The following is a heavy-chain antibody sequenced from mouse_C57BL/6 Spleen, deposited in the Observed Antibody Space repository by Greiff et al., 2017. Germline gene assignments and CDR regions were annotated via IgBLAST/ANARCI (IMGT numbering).Heavy chain of an antibody. CDR2: IHPNSGST. Sequence: QVQLKQPGAELVKPGASVKLSCKASGYTFTSYWMHWVKQRPGQGLEWIGMIHPNSGSTNYNEKFKSKATLTVDKSSSTAYMQLSSLTSEDSAVYYCASYYSNYVRYAMDYWGQGTSVTVSS. J-gene: IGHJ4*01. CDR3: ASYYSNYVRYAMDY. CDR1: GYTFTSYW. D-gene: IGHD2-5*01. V-gene: IGHV1-64*01.